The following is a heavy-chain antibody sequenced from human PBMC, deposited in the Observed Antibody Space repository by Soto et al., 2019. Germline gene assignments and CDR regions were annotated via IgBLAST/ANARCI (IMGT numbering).Heavy chain of an antibody. J-gene: IGHJ6*02. Sequence: QIQLVQSGGEVKKPGASVKVSCKSSGYKFISHSITWVRQAPGQGLEWMGRISAYNSNTNYAQKLQGRVAMTTDTSTNTAYMELRSLRSDDTAVYYCARGAFCGGAPGCRDMDVWGQGTTVTVSS. CDR3: ARGAFCGGAPGCRDMDV. V-gene: IGHV1-18*01. D-gene: IGHD2-21*01. CDR1: GYKFISHS. CDR2: ISAYNSNT.